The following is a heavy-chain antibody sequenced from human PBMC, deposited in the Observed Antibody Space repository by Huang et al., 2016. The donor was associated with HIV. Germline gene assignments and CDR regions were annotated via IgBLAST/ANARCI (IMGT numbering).Heavy chain of an antibody. CDR1: GFTFSSYW. Sequence: EVQLVESGGGLVQPGGSLRLSCAASGFTFSSYWMHWVRQAPGKGLFLVTRSNREGSSSGYADSGKGRFTISRDNAKNTLYLQMNSLRAEDTAVYYCVRDPRIQSWLNYFDYWGQGTLVSVSS. CDR2: SNREGSSS. V-gene: IGHV3-74*01. J-gene: IGHJ4*02. D-gene: IGHD3-22*01. CDR3: VRDPRIQSWLNYFDY.